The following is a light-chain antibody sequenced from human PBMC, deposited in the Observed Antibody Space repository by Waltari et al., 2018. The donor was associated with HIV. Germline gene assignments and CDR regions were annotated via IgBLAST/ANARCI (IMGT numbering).Light chain of an antibody. V-gene: IGKV2-30*01. CDR2: KVS. CDR3: MQGKHWPGT. CDR1: QSLVFSDGNTY. Sequence: DVLRPKSQLSLPVTLGQPPPFPSRPSQSLVFSDGNTYLSWLQQRPGQSPRRLIYKVSIRDSGVPDRFSGSGSGNEFTLKISRVEAEDSGVYYCMQGKHWPGTFGQGTKVEIK. J-gene: IGKJ1*01.